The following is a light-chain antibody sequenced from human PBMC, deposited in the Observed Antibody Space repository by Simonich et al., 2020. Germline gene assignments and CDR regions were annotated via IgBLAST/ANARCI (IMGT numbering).Light chain of an antibody. CDR3: QQYNNWPPYT. CDR1: QSVSSN. V-gene: IGKV3-15*01. Sequence: EIVMTQSPATLSVSPGATAPLSCRARQSVSSNLAWSQQKPGQAPRLLIYGASTRATGIPARFSGSGSGTEFTLTISSMQSEDFAVYYCQQYNNWPPYTFGQGTKLEIK. J-gene: IGKJ2*01. CDR2: GAS.